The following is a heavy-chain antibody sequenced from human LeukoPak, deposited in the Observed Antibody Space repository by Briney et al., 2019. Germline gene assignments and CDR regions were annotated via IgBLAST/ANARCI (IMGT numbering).Heavy chain of an antibody. CDR1: GGSISSYP. J-gene: IGHJ4*02. CDR2: IYTSGST. CDR3: AATIAVAGTSFPYFDY. V-gene: IGHV4-4*07. D-gene: IGHD6-19*01. Sequence: PSETLSLTCTVSGGSISSYPRSWIRQPAGKGLEWIGRIYTSGSTNYNPSLKSRVTMSVDTSKNQFSLKLSSATAADAAVYYCAATIAVAGTSFPYFDYWGQGTLVTVPS.